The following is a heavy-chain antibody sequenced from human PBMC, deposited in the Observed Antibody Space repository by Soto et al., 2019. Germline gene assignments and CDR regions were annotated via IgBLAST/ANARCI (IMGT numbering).Heavy chain of an antibody. CDR2: TYYRSKWFH. CDR1: GDSVSSDSTS. CDR3: ARGNALDV. V-gene: IGHV6-1*01. D-gene: IGHD3-10*01. Sequence: PLQALSLTCAIAGDSVSSDSTSWYWIRQSPSRGLEWLGRTYYRSKWFHDYAASVKSRITINPDTSKNQFSLELNSMTPEDTAVYYCARGNALDVWGQGTVVTVSS. J-gene: IGHJ3*01.